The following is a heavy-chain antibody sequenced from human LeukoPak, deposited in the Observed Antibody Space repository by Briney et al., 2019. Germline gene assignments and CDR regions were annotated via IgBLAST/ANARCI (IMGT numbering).Heavy chain of an antibody. CDR1: GFTFSSYS. Sequence: GGPLRLSCAASGFTFSSYSMNWVRQAPGKGLEWVSSISSSSSYIYYADSVKGRFTISRDNAKNSLYLQMNSLRAEDTAVYYCARSSWQQLVYYWGQGTLVTVSS. D-gene: IGHD6-13*01. V-gene: IGHV3-21*01. J-gene: IGHJ4*02. CDR3: ARSSWQQLVYY. CDR2: ISSSSSYI.